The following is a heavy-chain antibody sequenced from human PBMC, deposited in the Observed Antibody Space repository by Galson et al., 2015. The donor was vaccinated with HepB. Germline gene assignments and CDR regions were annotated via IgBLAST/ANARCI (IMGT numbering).Heavy chain of an antibody. Sequence: SVKVSCKASGGTFSSYAISWVRQAPGQGLEWMGGIIPIFGTANYAQKFQGRVTITADESTSTAYMELSSLRSEDTAVYYCARDLSWYGPNWFDPWGQGTLVTVSS. CDR2: IIPIFGTA. CDR1: GGTFSSYA. J-gene: IGHJ5*02. V-gene: IGHV1-69*13. D-gene: IGHD6-13*01. CDR3: ARDLSWYGPNWFDP.